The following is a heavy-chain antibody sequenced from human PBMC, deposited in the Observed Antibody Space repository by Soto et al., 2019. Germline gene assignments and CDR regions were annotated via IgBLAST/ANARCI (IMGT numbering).Heavy chain of an antibody. J-gene: IGHJ4*02. CDR1: GGTFSSYA. Sequence: QVQLVQSGAEVKKPGSSVKVSCKASGGTFSSYAISWVRQAPGQGLEWMGGIIPIFGTANYAQKFQGRVTITADEYTIKGYMELSSLRSGDASVYYCGRGSRTNNPFDYLGQGTLVTVSS. V-gene: IGHV1-69*01. D-gene: IGHD3-10*01. CDR2: IIPIFGTA. CDR3: GRGSRTNNPFDY.